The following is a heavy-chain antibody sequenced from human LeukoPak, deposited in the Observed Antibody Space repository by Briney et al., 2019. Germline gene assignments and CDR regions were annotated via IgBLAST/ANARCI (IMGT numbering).Heavy chain of an antibody. CDR2: IYYSGST. D-gene: IGHD2-15*01. Sequence: SQTLSLTCTVSGGSISSGDYYWSWIRQPPGKGLEWIGYIYYSGSTYYNPSLKSRVTISVDTSKNQFSLKLSSVTAADTALYYCAREAPLRYCSGGSCYSFDYWGQGTLVTVSS. J-gene: IGHJ4*02. V-gene: IGHV4-30-4*01. CDR3: AREAPLRYCSGGSCYSFDY. CDR1: GGSISSGDYY.